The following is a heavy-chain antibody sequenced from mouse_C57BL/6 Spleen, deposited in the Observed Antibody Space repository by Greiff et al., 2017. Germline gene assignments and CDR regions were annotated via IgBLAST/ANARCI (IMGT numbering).Heavy chain of an antibody. J-gene: IGHJ2*01. D-gene: IGHD3-2*02. CDR1: GYTFTSYW. V-gene: IGHV1-55*01. CDR3: ARPGQLRLRNNY. Sequence: QVQLQQPGAELVKPGASVKMSCKASGYTFTSYWITWVKQRPGQGLEWIGDIYPGSGSTNYNEKFKSKATLTVDTSSSTAYMQLSSLTSEDSAVYYCARPGQLRLRNNYWGQGTTLTVSS. CDR2: IYPGSGST.